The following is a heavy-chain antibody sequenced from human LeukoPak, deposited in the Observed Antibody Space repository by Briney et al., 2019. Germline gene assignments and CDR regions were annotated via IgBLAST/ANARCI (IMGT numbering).Heavy chain of an antibody. Sequence: VGSLRLSCAASGFTFSAYWMSWVRQAPGKGLAWVADIIEGGDVKYYVDSVKGRFTISRDNTKNSLYLQMTSLRADDTAVYYCARVGKNGWDFDHWGQGTLVTVSS. CDR3: ARVGKNGWDFDH. J-gene: IGHJ4*02. CDR2: IIEGGDVK. D-gene: IGHD6-19*01. CDR1: GFTFSAYW. V-gene: IGHV3-7*01.